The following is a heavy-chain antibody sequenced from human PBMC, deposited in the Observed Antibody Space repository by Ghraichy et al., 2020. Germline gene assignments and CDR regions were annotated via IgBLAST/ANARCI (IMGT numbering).Heavy chain of an antibody. CDR2: ISWNSGSI. CDR3: AKDLGYGCSSTSCYPYGMDV. V-gene: IGHV3-9*01. CDR1: GFTFDDYA. J-gene: IGHJ6*02. Sequence: SLNISCAASGFTFDDYAMHWVRQAPGKGLEWVSGISWNSGSIGYADSVKGRFTISRDNAKNSLYLQMNSLRAEDTALYYCAKDLGYGCSSTSCYPYGMDVWGQGTTVTGSS. D-gene: IGHD2-2*01.